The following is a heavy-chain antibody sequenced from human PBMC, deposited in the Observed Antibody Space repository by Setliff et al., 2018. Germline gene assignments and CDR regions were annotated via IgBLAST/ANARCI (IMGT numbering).Heavy chain of an antibody. Sequence: GGSLRLSCAASGFTFSTYAMNWLRQAPGKGLEWVSYISGLIYYADSVKDRFTISRDEAKNSLYLQMNSLRTEDTAVYYCARSAVAVPGQFYFDNWGQGTQVTVSS. D-gene: IGHD6-19*01. J-gene: IGHJ4*02. V-gene: IGHV3-48*01. CDR1: GFTFSTYA. CDR3: ARSAVAVPGQFYFDN. CDR2: ISGLI.